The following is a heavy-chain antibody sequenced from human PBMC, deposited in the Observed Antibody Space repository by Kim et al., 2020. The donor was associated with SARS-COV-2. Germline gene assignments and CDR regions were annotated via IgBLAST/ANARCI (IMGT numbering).Heavy chain of an antibody. D-gene: IGHD3-9*01. V-gene: IGHV3-15*01. J-gene: IGHJ4*02. Sequence: GGSLRLSCAASGFTFSNAWMSWVRQAPGKGLEWVGRIKSKTDGGTTDYAAPVKGRFTISRDDSKNTLYLQMNSLKTEDTAVYYCTTDSDYDILTGYRFIPNRDYWGQGTLVTVSS. CDR2: IKSKTDGGTT. CDR3: TTDSDYDILTGYRFIPNRDY. CDR1: GFTFSNAW.